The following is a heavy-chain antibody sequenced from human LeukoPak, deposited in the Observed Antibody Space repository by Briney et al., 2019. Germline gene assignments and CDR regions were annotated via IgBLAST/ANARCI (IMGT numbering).Heavy chain of an antibody. CDR1: DGSISSYY. CDR2: IHYSGST. Sequence: PSETLSLTCSISDGSISSYYWNWIRQSPGKGLEWIGHIHYSGSTHYNPSLQSRVSISIDTSKNHFSLKLRSVTAVDTAVYYCARDRRPKSFYGSGSYSGGVNWFDPWGQGTLVTVSS. D-gene: IGHD3-10*01. V-gene: IGHV4-59*01. CDR3: ARDRRPKSFYGSGSYSGGVNWFDP. J-gene: IGHJ5*02.